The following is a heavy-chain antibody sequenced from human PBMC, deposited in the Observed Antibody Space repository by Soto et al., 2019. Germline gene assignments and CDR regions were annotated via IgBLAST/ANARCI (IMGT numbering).Heavy chain of an antibody. CDR3: ARTIPNSGFRRGMDV. J-gene: IGHJ6*02. CDR1: GGSIGSGEYY. CDR2: IYYRGST. D-gene: IGHD6-19*01. Sequence: SETLSLTCTVSGGSIGSGEYYWGWIRQPPGKGLEWIGIIYYRGSTYYNPSLKSRVTMSIGTSKNQFSLKLSSVTAADTAVYYCARTIPNSGFRRGMDVWGQGTTVTIS. V-gene: IGHV4-39*01.